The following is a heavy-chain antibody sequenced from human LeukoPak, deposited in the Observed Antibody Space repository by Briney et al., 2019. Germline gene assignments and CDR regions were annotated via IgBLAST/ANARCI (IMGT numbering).Heavy chain of an antibody. CDR1: GFTFSSYS. CDR2: ISSSTSYI. D-gene: IGHD4-17*01. J-gene: IGHJ4*02. Sequence: GGSLRLSCAASGFTFSSYSMNWIRQAPRKGPEWVSSISSSTSYIYYADSVKGRFTISKDNAKNSLYLQMNSLRAEDTAVYYCARAGGSTVSHSDYWGQGTLVTVSS. V-gene: IGHV3-21*01. CDR3: ARAGGSTVSHSDY.